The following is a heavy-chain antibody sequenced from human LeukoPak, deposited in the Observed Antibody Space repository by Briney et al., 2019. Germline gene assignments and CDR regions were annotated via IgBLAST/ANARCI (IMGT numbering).Heavy chain of an antibody. J-gene: IGHJ6*03. V-gene: IGHV1-2*02. CDR2: INPNSGGT. CDR3: ARVPYLMGYYDSSGYYRDYYYYMDV. CDR1: GGTFSSYA. Sequence: GASVKVSCKASGGTFSSYAISWVRQAPGQGLEWMGWINPNSGGTNYAQKFQGRVTMTRDTSISTAYMELRSLRSDDTAVYYCARVPYLMGYYDSSGYYRDYYYYMDVWGKGTTVTVSS. D-gene: IGHD3-22*01.